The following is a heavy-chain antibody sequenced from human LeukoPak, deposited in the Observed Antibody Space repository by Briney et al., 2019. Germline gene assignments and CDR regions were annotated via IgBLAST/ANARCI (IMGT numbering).Heavy chain of an antibody. Sequence: ASVKVSCKASGGTFSSYAISWVRQAPGQGLEWMGGIITIFGTANYAQKFQGRVTITADESTSTAYMELSSLRSEDTAVYYCASGPGTPKGIDYWGQGTLVTVSS. V-gene: IGHV1-69*13. CDR3: ASGPGTPKGIDY. D-gene: IGHD1-26*01. CDR1: GGTFSSYA. CDR2: IITIFGTA. J-gene: IGHJ4*02.